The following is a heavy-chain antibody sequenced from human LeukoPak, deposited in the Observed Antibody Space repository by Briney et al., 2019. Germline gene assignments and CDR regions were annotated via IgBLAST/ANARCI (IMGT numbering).Heavy chain of an antibody. J-gene: IGHJ5*02. V-gene: IGHV1-2*02. CDR2: INPNSGGT. CDR3: ARWGSGSSNWFDP. Sequence: ASVKVSCKASGYTFTGYYMHWVRQAPGQGLEWMRWINPNSGGTNYAQKFQGRVTMTRDTSISTAYMELSRLRSDDTAVYYCARWGSGSSNWFDPWGQGTLVTVSS. D-gene: IGHD3-10*01. CDR1: GYTFTGYY.